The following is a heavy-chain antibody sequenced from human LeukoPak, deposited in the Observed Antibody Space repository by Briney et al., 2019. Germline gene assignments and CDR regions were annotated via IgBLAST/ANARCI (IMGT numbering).Heavy chain of an antibody. D-gene: IGHD3-3*01. CDR3: ARLPRITIFGVVIEFNYYMDV. V-gene: IGHV4-34*01. CDR2: INHSGST. Sequence: KASETLSLTCTVSGGSFTNYYWSWIRQPPGKGLEWIGEINHSGSTNYNPSLKSRVTISVDTSKNQFSLKLSSVTAADTAVYYCARLPRITIFGVVIEFNYYMDVWGKGTTVTVSS. J-gene: IGHJ6*03. CDR1: GGSFTNYY.